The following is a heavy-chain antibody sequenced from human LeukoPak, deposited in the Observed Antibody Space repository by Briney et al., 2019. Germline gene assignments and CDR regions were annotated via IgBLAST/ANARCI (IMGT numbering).Heavy chain of an antibody. CDR3: ARGHRGQWLVLDYFDY. CDR1: GYTFTIYG. J-gene: IGHJ4*02. CDR2: ISAYNGNT. V-gene: IGHV1-18*01. Sequence: ASVKVSCKASGYTFTIYGNSWVREAPGQGLEWMGWISAYNGNTNYAQKLQGRVTMTTDTSTSTAYMELRSLRSDDTAVYYCARGHRGQWLVLDYFDYWGQGTLVTVSS. D-gene: IGHD6-19*01.